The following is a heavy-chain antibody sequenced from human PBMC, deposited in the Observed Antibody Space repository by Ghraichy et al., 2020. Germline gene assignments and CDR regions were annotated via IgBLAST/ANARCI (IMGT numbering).Heavy chain of an antibody. CDR2: INHSGST. CDR1: GGSFSGYY. D-gene: IGHD2/OR15-2a*01. CDR3: ASFTGSPLGWFDP. V-gene: IGHV4-34*01. J-gene: IGHJ5*02. Sequence: SETLSLTCAVYGGSFSGYYWSWIRQPPGKGLEWIGEINHSGSTNYNPSLKSRVTISVDTSKNQFSLKLSSVTAADTAVYYCASFTGSPLGWFDPWGQGTLVTVSS.